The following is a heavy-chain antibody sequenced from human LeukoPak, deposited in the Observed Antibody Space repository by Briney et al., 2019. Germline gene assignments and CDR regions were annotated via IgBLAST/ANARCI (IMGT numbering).Heavy chain of an antibody. V-gene: IGHV1-69*04. CDR2: IIPILGKA. CDR1: GGTFSSYA. J-gene: IGHJ1*01. Sequence: SVKVSCKASGGTFSSYAISWVRQAPGQGLEWMGRIIPILGKANYAQKFQGRVTITADKSTSTAYMELSSLRSEDTAVYYCARERYYDSSGYYDGAEYFQHWGQGTLVTVSS. D-gene: IGHD3-22*01. CDR3: ARERYYDSSGYYDGAEYFQH.